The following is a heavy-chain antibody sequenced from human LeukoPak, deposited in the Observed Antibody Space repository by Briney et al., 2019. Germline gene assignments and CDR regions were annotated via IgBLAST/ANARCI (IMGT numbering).Heavy chain of an antibody. V-gene: IGHV4-59*01. J-gene: IGHJ4*02. CDR1: GGSLVSYY. Sequence: SETLSLTCTVSGGSLVSYYWNWIRQPPGKGLEWSGYSYSTGITKYNPSLKSRVTISADTSKNQVSLRLTSVSAADTAVYFCARIIHQTTDTGDFDLWGRGTLVTVSS. CDR3: ARIIHQTTDTGDFDL. CDR2: SYSTGIT. D-gene: IGHD1-14*01.